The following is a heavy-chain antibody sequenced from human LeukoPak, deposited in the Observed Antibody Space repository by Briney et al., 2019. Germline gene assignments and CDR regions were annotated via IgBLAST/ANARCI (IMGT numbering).Heavy chain of an antibody. CDR1: GFNFADYA. J-gene: IGHJ4*02. V-gene: IGHV3-9*01. CDR2: ITWNGYII. CDR3: ARDPPGKWELPIGFDY. Sequence: GGSLRLSCAASGFNFADYAMHWVRQPPGKGLEWVSGITWNGYIIGYADSVKGRFTISRDNAEKSLSLEMNSLRAEDTAVYYCARDPPGKWELPIGFDYWGQGTLVTVSS. D-gene: IGHD1-26*01.